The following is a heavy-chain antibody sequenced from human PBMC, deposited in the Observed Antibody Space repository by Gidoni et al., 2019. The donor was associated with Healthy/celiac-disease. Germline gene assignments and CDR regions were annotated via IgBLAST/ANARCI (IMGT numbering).Heavy chain of an antibody. J-gene: IGHJ3*02. CDR2: ISYDGSNK. D-gene: IGHD5-18*01. Sequence: QVQPVESGGGVVQPGRSLSLSCAASGFTLRSYDMHWVRQAPGKGLEWVAVISYDGSNKYYADYVKGRFTISRDNSKNTLYLQMNSLRADDTAVYYCARDETAMVRGGAFDIWGQGTMVTVSS. CDR3: ARDETAMVRGGAFDI. V-gene: IGHV3-30*04. CDR1: GFTLRSYD.